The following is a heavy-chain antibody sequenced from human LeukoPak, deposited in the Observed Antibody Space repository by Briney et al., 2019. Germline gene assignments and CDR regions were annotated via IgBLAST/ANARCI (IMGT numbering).Heavy chain of an antibody. Sequence: SETLSLTCTVSGGSISSYYWSWIRQPPGKGLEWIGYIYYSGSTNYNPSLKSRVTISVDTSKNQFSLKLSSVTAADTAVYYCARVPYSSSSVRIDYWGQGTLVTVSS. J-gene: IGHJ4*02. CDR3: ARVPYSSSSVRIDY. V-gene: IGHV4-59*01. D-gene: IGHD6-6*01. CDR2: IYYSGST. CDR1: GGSISSYY.